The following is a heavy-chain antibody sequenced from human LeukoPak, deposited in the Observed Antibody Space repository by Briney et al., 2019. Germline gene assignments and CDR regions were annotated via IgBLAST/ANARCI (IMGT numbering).Heavy chain of an antibody. Sequence: GGSLRLSCAASGFTFSSYAMSWVRQAPGKGLEWVSAISGSGGSTHYADSVKGRFTISRDNSKNTLYLQMNSLRAEDTAVYYCAKGGLLGWRWYFDLWGRGTLVTVSS. J-gene: IGHJ2*01. CDR2: ISGSGGST. V-gene: IGHV3-23*01. CDR1: GFTFSSYA. CDR3: AKGGLLGWRWYFDL. D-gene: IGHD5-24*01.